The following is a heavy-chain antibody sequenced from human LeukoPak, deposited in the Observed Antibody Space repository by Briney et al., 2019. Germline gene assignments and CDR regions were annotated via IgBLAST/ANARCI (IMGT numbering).Heavy chain of an antibody. V-gene: IGHV4-39*07. CDR3: ARGLGVVVITGYFDY. Sequence: PSETLSLTCTVSGGSISSSSYYWGWIRQPPGKGLEWIGSIYYSGSTYYNPSLKSRVTISVDTSKNQFSLKLSSVTAADTAVYYCARGLGVVVITGYFDYWGQGTLVTVSS. J-gene: IGHJ4*02. D-gene: IGHD3-22*01. CDR2: IYYSGST. CDR1: GGSISSSSYY.